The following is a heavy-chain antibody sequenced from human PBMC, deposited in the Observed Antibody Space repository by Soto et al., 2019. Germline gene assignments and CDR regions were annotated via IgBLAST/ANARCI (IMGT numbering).Heavy chain of an antibody. V-gene: IGHV3-23*01. Sequence: EVQLLESGGGLVQPGGSLRLSCAASGFTFSSYAMSWVRQAPGKGLEWVSAISGSGGSTYYADSVKGRFTISRDNSKNTLYMQMNSLRAEDTAVYYCAKDIKVRGVKGMDVWGQGTTVTVSS. CDR2: ISGSGGST. J-gene: IGHJ6*02. CDR1: GFTFSSYA. CDR3: AKDIKVRGVKGMDV. D-gene: IGHD3-10*01.